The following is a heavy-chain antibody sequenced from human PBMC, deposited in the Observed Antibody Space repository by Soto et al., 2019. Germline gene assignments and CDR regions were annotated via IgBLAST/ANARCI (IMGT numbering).Heavy chain of an antibody. D-gene: IGHD3-3*01. CDR3: AHRVLRTVFGLVTTTAIYFDF. J-gene: IGHJ4*02. CDR2: IYLDDDK. V-gene: IGHV2-5*02. CDR1: GFSLTTSGVG. Sequence: QITLKESGPTVVKPTETLTLTCTFSGFSLTTSGVGVGWVRQSPGKAPEWLALIYLDDDKRYSTSLKSRLTITKDTSQNQLVLTMANVDPADTATYYCAHRVLRTVFGLVTTTAIYFDFWGQGTPVVVSS.